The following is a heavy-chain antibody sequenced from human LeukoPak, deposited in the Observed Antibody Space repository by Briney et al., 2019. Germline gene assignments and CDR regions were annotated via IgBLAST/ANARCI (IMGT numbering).Heavy chain of an antibody. CDR3: ARGIVGATKSSYYYYYYMDV. Sequence: ASVKVSCKASGYTFTSYGISWVRQAPGQGLEWMGWISAYNGNTNYAQKLQGRVTMTTDTSTSTAYMELRSLRSDDTAVYYCARGIVGATKSSYYYYYYMDVWGKGTTVTVSS. CDR2: ISAYNGNT. CDR1: GYTFTSYG. V-gene: IGHV1-18*01. D-gene: IGHD1-26*01. J-gene: IGHJ6*03.